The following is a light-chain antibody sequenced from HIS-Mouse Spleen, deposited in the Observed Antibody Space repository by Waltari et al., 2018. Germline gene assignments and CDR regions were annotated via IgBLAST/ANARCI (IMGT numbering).Light chain of an antibody. V-gene: IGLV2-14*03. CDR1: SSDVGGYNY. CDR2: DVS. Sequence: SALTQPASVSGSPGQSIPISCTGTSSDVGGYNYVSWYQQQPGKAPKLMIYDVSNRPSGVSNRFSGSKSGNTASLTISGLQAEDEADYYCSSYTSSSTLEVFGGGTKLTVL. CDR3: SSYTSSSTLEV. J-gene: IGLJ2*01.